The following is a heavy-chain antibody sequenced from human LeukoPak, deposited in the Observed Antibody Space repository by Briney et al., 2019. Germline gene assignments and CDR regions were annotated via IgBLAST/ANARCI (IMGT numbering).Heavy chain of an antibody. CDR3: ATTATVMATDYFDH. D-gene: IGHD5-18*01. Sequence: GASVKVSCKASGYTFTNYDISWVRQATGQGLEWMGWMNPNSGDTVYAQKFKGRVTMTRNTSIGTAYMELSSLRSEDTAVYFCATTATVMATDYFDHWGQGTLVTVSS. J-gene: IGHJ4*02. V-gene: IGHV1-8*01. CDR1: GYTFTNYD. CDR2: MNPNSGDT.